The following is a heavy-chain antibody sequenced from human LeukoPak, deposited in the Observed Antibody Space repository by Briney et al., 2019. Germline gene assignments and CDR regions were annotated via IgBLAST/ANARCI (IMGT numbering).Heavy chain of an antibody. Sequence: GGSLRLSCAASGFTFSTYEMNWVRQAPGKGLEWVSYISSSASTVYYADYVKGRFTISRDNAKNSLYLHMNSLRAEDTAVYYCARGGWNYVFNSWGQGTLVTVSS. CDR3: ARGGWNYVFNS. CDR2: ISSSASTV. V-gene: IGHV3-48*03. D-gene: IGHD1-7*01. J-gene: IGHJ4*02. CDR1: GFTFSTYE.